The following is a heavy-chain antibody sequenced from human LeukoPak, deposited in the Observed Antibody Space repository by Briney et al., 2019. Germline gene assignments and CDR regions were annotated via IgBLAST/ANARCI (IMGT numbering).Heavy chain of an antibody. V-gene: IGHV3-7*03. CDR1: GFTFSSYW. D-gene: IGHD5-24*01. Sequence: GGSLRLSCAASGFTFSSYWMSWVRQAPGKGLEWVANIKQDGSEKYYVDSVKGRFTISRDNSKNTLYLQMNSLRAEDTAVYYCAKKSRDGYSFDYWGQGTLVTVSS. CDR2: IKQDGSEK. CDR3: AKKSRDGYSFDY. J-gene: IGHJ4*02.